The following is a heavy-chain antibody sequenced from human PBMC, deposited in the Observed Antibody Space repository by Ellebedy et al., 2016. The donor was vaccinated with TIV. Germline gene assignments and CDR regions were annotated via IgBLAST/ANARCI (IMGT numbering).Heavy chain of an antibody. J-gene: IGHJ4*02. D-gene: IGHD6-13*01. V-gene: IGHV4-59*01. Sequence: MPSETLSLTCTVSGGSISSYYWSWIRQPPGKGLEWIGYISYSGTTNYNPSLKSRVTISVDTSKNQFSLKLTSVTAADTAVYFYARTGGRYSSPSYWGQGTLVTVSS. CDR1: GGSISSYY. CDR3: ARTGGRYSSPSY. CDR2: ISYSGTT.